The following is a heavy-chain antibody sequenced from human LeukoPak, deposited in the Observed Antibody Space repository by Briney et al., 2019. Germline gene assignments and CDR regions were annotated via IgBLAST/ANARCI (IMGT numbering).Heavy chain of an antibody. Sequence: GGSLRLSCAASGFTFSSYAMSWVRQAPGKGLEWVSAISGSGGSTYYADSVKGRFTISRDSSKNTLYLQMNSLRAEDTAVYYCATARRDWDFDYWGQGTLVTVSS. J-gene: IGHJ4*02. CDR1: GFTFSSYA. CDR2: ISGSGGST. V-gene: IGHV3-23*01. CDR3: ATARRDWDFDY. D-gene: IGHD3/OR15-3a*01.